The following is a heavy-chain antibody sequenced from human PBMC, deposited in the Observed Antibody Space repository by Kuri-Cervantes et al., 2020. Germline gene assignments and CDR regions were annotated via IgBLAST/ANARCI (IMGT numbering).Heavy chain of an antibody. J-gene: IGHJ4*02. CDR3: AKDFRWRVHSFDS. CDR1: GFTFSSYA. V-gene: IGHV3-30-3*01. CDR2: ISYDGSNK. Sequence: GGSLRLSCAASGFTFSSYAMSWVRQAPGKGLEWVAVISYDGSNKYYADSVKGRFTISRDNSNNIVYLQMNSLRPDDTAIYSCAKDFRWRVHSFDSWGPGTAVAVSS. D-gene: IGHD6-19*01.